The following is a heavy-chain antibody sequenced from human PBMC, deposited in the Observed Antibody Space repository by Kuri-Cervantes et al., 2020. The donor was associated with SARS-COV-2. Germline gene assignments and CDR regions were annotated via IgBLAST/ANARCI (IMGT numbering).Heavy chain of an antibody. CDR3: ASPRPYYDDSSGYYYLSRAFDI. J-gene: IGHJ3*02. CDR1: GYTFTGYY. Sequence: SVRVSLKASGYTFTGYYMHWVRQAAAQGHEWIGWINPNSGGTNYTQKFRGRVTMTRDTSISTAYMELSRLRSDDTAVYYCASPRPYYDDSSGYYYLSRAFDIWGQGTMVTVSS. V-gene: IGHV1-2*02. CDR2: INPNSGGT. D-gene: IGHD3-22*01.